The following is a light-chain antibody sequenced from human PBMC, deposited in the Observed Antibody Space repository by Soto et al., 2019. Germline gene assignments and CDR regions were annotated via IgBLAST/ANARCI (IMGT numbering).Light chain of an antibody. CDR2: EVS. Sequence: ALTQPASVSGSPGQSITISCSGTSSDVDDYNYVSWYQQHPGKAPKLMIYEVSHRLSGVSNRFSGSNSGYTASLTISGLQDEDEADYYCTSSLSNSVVVFGGGTKLTVL. CDR3: TSSLSNSVVV. CDR1: SSDVDDYNY. J-gene: IGLJ3*02. V-gene: IGLV2-14*01.